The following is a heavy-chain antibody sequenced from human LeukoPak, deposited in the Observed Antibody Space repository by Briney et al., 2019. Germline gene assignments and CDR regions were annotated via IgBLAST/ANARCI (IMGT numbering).Heavy chain of an antibody. CDR2: IYSGGGT. J-gene: IGHJ2*01. D-gene: IGHD3-3*01. Sequence: GGSLRLSCAASGFIVSNNYMSWVRQAPGKGLEWVSVIYSGGGTFYSDSVKGRFTISRDFSKNTLYLQMNSLRADDTAVYYCARDTYRFFDLWGRGTLVTVSS. CDR3: ARDTYRFFDL. CDR1: GFIVSNNY. V-gene: IGHV3-53*01.